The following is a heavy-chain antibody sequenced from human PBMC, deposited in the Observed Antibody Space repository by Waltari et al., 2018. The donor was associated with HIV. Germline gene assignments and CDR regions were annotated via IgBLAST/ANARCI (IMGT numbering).Heavy chain of an antibody. V-gene: IGHV3-48*02. J-gene: IGHJ6*02. D-gene: IGHD2-2*01. CDR3: ARDSSRIRSYGMDV. CDR2: ISSSGSTI. CDR1: GFTFSDYS. Sequence: EVQLVESGGGLVQPGGSLRLSCAASGFTFSDYSMNWGRQAPGKGLEWVSYISSSGSTIYYADSVKGRFTISRDNGKNSLYLQMNSLRDEDTAVYYCARDSSRIRSYGMDVWGQGTTVTVSS.